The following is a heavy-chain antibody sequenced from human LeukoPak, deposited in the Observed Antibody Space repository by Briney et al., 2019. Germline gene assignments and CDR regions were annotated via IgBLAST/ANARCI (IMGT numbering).Heavy chain of an antibody. D-gene: IGHD3-10*01. CDR3: ARGSLIVLWFGELFPFDY. V-gene: IGHV3-48*04. CDR1: GFTFSSYS. CDR2: ISSDSSTI. Sequence: GGSLRLSCAASGFTFSSYSMNWVRQAPGKGLEWVSYISSDSSTIYYADSVKGRLTISRDNAKTSLYLQMNSLRAEDTAVYYCARGSLIVLWFGELFPFDYWGQGTLVTVSS. J-gene: IGHJ4*02.